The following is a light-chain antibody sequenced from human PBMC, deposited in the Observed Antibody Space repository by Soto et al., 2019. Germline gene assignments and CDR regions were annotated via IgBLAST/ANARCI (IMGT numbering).Light chain of an antibody. V-gene: IGKV1-39*01. CDR2: AAS. CDR3: QQSFNTPPT. CDR1: QSLVHRDGNTY. Sequence: TQSPLSLPVTLGQAASISCSSIQSLVHRDGNTYLSWYQQKPGTAPHLLIYAASSLQSGVPSRFSGSGSGTDFTLTISNLQPEDFVSYFCQQSFNTPPTFGGGTKVDIK. J-gene: IGKJ4*01.